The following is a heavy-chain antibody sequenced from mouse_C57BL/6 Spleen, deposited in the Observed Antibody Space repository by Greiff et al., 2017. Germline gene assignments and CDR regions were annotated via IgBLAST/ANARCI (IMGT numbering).Heavy chain of an antibody. CDR2: IYPGSGST. CDR3: ARRTTVGAMDY. J-gene: IGHJ4*01. Sequence: QVQLKQPGAELVKPGASVKMSCKASGYTFTRYWITWVKQRPGQGLEWIGDIYPGSGSTNYNEKFKSKATLTVDTSSSTAYMQLSSLTSEDSAVYYCARRTTVGAMDYWGQGTSVTVSS. D-gene: IGHD1-1*01. CDR1: GYTFTRYW. V-gene: IGHV1-55*01.